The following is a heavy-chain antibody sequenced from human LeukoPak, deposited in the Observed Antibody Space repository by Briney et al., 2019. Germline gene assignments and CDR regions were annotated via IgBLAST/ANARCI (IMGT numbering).Heavy chain of an antibody. D-gene: IGHD3-3*01. Sequence: PSETLSLTCTVSGGSISSSSYYWGWIRQPPGKGLEWIGSIYYSGSTYYNPSLKSRVTRSVDTSKNQFSLKLSSVTAADTAVYYCASRTGEYYDFWSGYQSYYYYYMDVWGKGTTVIVSS. V-gene: IGHV4-39*07. CDR1: GGSISSSSYY. CDR3: ASRTGEYYDFWSGYQSYYYYYMDV. J-gene: IGHJ6*03. CDR2: IYYSGST.